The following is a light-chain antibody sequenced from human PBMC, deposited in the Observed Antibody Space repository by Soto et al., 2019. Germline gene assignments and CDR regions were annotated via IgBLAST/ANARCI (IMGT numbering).Light chain of an antibody. J-gene: IGKJ4*01. CDR3: LQYNTYPLT. CDR1: QSISTW. CDR2: KAS. Sequence: DIQMTQSPSTLSASGGDRVTITCRASQSISTWLSWYQQKPGKAPKLLIYKASSSESGVPSRFSGSRSGTEFTLTISSLQPNDFATYYCLQYNTYPLTFGGGTKVEI. V-gene: IGKV1-5*03.